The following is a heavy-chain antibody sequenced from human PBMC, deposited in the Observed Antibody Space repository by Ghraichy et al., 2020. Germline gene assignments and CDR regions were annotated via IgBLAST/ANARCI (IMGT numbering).Heavy chain of an antibody. CDR1: GGSISSSSYY. CDR2: IYYSGST. V-gene: IGHV4-39*07. J-gene: IGHJ5*02. Sequence: SETLSLTCTVSGGSISSSSYYWGWIRQPPGKGLEWIGSIYYSGSTYYNPSLKSRVTISVDTSKNQFSLKLSSVTAADTAVYYCARQTYDSSGYYYDHWFDPWGQGTLVTVSS. CDR3: ARQTYDSSGYYYDHWFDP. D-gene: IGHD3-22*01.